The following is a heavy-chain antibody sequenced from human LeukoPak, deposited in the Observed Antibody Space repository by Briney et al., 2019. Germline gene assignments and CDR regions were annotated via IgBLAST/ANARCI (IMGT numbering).Heavy chain of an antibody. J-gene: IGHJ3*02. D-gene: IGHD1-26*01. Sequence: GGPLRLSCAASRFTLSNYGVNWVRQAPGKGLEWVSYINSRSSTIYYADSVRGRFTISRDNAKNSLYLQMNSLKAEDTAIYYCAREVGTPQAFDIWGQGTMVTVSS. CDR1: RFTLSNYG. CDR3: AREVGTPQAFDI. V-gene: IGHV3-48*01. CDR2: INSRSSTI.